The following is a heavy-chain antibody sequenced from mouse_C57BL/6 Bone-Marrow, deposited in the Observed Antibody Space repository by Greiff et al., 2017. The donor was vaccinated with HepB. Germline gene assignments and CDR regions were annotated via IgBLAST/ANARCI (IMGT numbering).Heavy chain of an antibody. Sequence: QVQLQQPGAELVKPGASVKLSCKASGYTFTSYWMHWVKQRPGQGLEWIGMIHPNSGSTNYNEKFKSKATLTVDKSSSTAYMQLSSLTSEDSAVYYCARHEVQYYFDYWGQGTTLTVSS. J-gene: IGHJ2*01. CDR1: GYTFTSYW. CDR3: ARHEVQYYFDY. V-gene: IGHV1-64*01. CDR2: IHPNSGST.